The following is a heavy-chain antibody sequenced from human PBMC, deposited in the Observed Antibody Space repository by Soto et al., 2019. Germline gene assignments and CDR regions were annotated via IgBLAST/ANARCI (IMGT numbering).Heavy chain of an antibody. CDR3: ARVGRDIVVVPAAGGAFDI. CDR1: GGSFSGYY. CDR2: INHSGST. V-gene: IGHV4-34*01. Sequence: QVQLQQWGAGLLKPSETLSLTCAVYGGSFSGYYWSWIRQPSGKGLEWIGEINHSGSTNYNPSLKSRVTISVDTSKNQFSLKLSSVTAADTAVYYCARVGRDIVVVPAAGGAFDIWGQGTMVTVSS. J-gene: IGHJ3*02. D-gene: IGHD2-2*01.